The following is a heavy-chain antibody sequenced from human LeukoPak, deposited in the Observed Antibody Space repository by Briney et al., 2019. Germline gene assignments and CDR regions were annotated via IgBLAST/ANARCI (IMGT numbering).Heavy chain of an antibody. Sequence: SETLSLTCTVSGGSISSSSYYWGWIRQPPGKGLEWIGSIYYSGSTYYNPSLKSRVTISVDTSKNQFSLKLSSVTAADTAVYYCARGRRIAVAGPRVRYGSWFDPWGQGTLVTVSS. CDR3: ARGRRIAVAGPRVRYGSWFDP. CDR2: IYYSGST. J-gene: IGHJ5*02. D-gene: IGHD6-19*01. CDR1: GGSISSSSYY. V-gene: IGHV4-39*01.